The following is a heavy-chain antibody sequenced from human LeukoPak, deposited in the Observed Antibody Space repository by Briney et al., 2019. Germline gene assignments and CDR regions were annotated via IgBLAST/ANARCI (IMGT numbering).Heavy chain of an antibody. Sequence: SETLSLTFTVSGGSISSYYWSWIRQPPGKGLEWIGYIYYSGSTNYNPSLKSRVTISVDTSKNQFSLKLSSVTAADTAVYYCAAGEHVYYYYYMDVWGKGTTVTVSS. D-gene: IGHD3-10*01. V-gene: IGHV4-59*01. CDR3: AAGEHVYYYYYMDV. CDR2: IYYSGST. CDR1: GGSISSYY. J-gene: IGHJ6*03.